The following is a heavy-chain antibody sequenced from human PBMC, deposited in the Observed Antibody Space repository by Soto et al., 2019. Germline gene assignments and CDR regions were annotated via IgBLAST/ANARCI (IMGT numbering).Heavy chain of an antibody. CDR3: ARLTHPGSSSLYPAWYFDL. J-gene: IGHJ2*01. CDR1: GGSISSYY. V-gene: IGHV4-59*08. Sequence: QVQLQESGPGLVKPSETLSLTCTVSGGSISSYYWSWIRQPPGKGLEWIGYIYYSGSTNYNPSLTSRXTXTXDXXKYQFSLKLSSLPAADTAVDYCARLTHPGSSSLYPAWYFDLWGRGTLVTVSS. CDR2: IYYSGST. D-gene: IGHD6-13*01.